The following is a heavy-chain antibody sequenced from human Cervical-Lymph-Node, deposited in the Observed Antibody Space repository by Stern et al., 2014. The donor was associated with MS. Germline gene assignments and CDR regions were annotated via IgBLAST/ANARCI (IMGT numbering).Heavy chain of an antibody. CDR2: ISWNSASF. CDR3: AKGSSGYSAYSMDV. Sequence: EVQLVESGGGLVQPGRSLRLSCVTSGFTFDDYALHWVRQRPGKGLEWVSGISWNSASFGDAASVKGRFTISRDNAKNSLYLQMNGLRTEDSALYFCAKGSSGYSAYSMDVWGQGTTVTVSS. CDR1: GFTFDDYA. J-gene: IGHJ6*02. V-gene: IGHV3-9*01. D-gene: IGHD3-22*01.